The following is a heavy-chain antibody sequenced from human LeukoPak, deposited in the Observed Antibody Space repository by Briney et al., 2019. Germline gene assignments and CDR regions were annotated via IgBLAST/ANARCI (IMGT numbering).Heavy chain of an antibody. D-gene: IGHD3-10*01. CDR2: INPNSGGT. J-gene: IGHJ5*02. Sequence: ASVKVSCKASGYTFTGYYMHWVRQAPGQGLEWMGRINPNSGGTNYAQKFQGRVTMTRDTSISTAYMGLSRLRSDDTAVYYCARVSTMVRGVMTFDPWGQGTLVTVSS. CDR1: GYTFTGYY. V-gene: IGHV1-2*06. CDR3: ARVSTMVRGVMTFDP.